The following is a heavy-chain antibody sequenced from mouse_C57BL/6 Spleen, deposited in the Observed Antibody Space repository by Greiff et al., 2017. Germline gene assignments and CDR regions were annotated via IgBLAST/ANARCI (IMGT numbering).Heavy chain of an antibody. Sequence: VQLQQSGAELVRPGASVKLSCTASGFNITDYYMHWVKQRPEQGLEWIGWIDPGNGDTEYASKFQGKATITADTSSNTAYLQLSSLTSEDTAVDYATKKTAVVATCDYWGQGTTLTVSA. V-gene: IGHV14-4*01. CDR2: IDPGNGDT. CDR1: GFNITDYY. D-gene: IGHD1-1*01. CDR3: TKKTAVVATCDY. J-gene: IGHJ2*01.